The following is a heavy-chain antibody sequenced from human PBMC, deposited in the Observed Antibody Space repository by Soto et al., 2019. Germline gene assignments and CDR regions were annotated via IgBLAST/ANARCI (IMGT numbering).Heavy chain of an antibody. CDR1: GGSISSYY. V-gene: IGHV4-59*08. CDR2: IYYSGST. J-gene: IGHJ5*02. CDR3: ARLGGVAVAGTTYNWFDP. D-gene: IGHD6-19*01. Sequence: SETLSLTCTVSGGSISSYYWSWIRQPPGKGLEWIGYIYYSGSTNYNPSLKSRVTISVDTSKNQFSLKLSSVTAADTAVYYCARLGGVAVAGTTYNWFDPWGQGTLVTVSS.